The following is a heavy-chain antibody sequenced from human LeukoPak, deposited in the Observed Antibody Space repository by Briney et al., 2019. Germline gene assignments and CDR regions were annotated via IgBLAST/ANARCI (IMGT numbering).Heavy chain of an antibody. CDR3: ARLDSSSWYYHWYFDL. CDR1: GYSFTSYW. Sequence: GESLKISCKGSGYSFTSYWIGWVRQMPGKGLEWMGIIYPGDSDTRYSPSFQGQVTISADKSISTAYLQWSSLKASDTAMYYCARLDSSSWYYHWYFDLWGRGTLVTVSS. D-gene: IGHD6-13*01. J-gene: IGHJ2*01. V-gene: IGHV5-51*01. CDR2: IYPGDSDT.